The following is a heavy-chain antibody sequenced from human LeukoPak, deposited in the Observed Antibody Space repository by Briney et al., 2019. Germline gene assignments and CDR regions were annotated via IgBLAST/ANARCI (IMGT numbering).Heavy chain of an antibody. V-gene: IGHV4-38-2*02. CDR1: GYSISSGYY. CDR2: IYHSGST. D-gene: IGHD5-12*01. Sequence: SETLSLTCAVSGYSISSGYYWGWIRQPPGKGLEWIGSIYHSGSTYYNPSLRSRVTISVDTSKNQFSLELTSVTAADTAVFYCARDLIVATISYFDYWGQGTLVTVSS. J-gene: IGHJ4*02. CDR3: ARDLIVATISYFDY.